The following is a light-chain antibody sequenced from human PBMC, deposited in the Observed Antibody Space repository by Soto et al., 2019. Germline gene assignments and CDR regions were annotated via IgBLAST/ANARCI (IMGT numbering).Light chain of an antibody. CDR3: AAWYASLNALV. CDR1: SSNIGSNT. CDR2: NNN. V-gene: IGLV1-44*01. Sequence: QLVLTQPPSASGTPGQRVTISCSGSSSNIGSNTVNWYQQLPGTAPKLLIYNNNQRPSGVPDQFSASKSATSASLAISGLLSADEADYYYAAWYASLNALVFGTGTKVTVL. J-gene: IGLJ1*01.